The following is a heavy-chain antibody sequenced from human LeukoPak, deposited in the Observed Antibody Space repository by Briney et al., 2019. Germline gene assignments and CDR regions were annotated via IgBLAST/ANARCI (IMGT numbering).Heavy chain of an antibody. Sequence: ASVKVSCKASGYTYTGYYMHWVRQAPGQGLEWMGWINPNSGGTNYAQKFQGRVTMTRDTSISTAYMELSRLRSDDTAVYYCARGYSGFGVNYFDYWGQGTLVTVSS. CDR1: GYTYTGYY. J-gene: IGHJ4*02. V-gene: IGHV1-2*02. CDR3: ARGYSGFGVNYFDY. CDR2: INPNSGGT. D-gene: IGHD5-12*01.